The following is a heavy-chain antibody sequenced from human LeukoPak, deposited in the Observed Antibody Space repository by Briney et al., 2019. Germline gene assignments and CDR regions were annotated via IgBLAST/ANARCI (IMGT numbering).Heavy chain of an antibody. D-gene: IGHD2-2*01. CDR3: ARGGGELVVPAAIDY. Sequence: GESLKISCKGSGYSFTSYWIGWVRQMPGKGLEWMGIIYPGNSDTRYSPSFQGQVTISADKSISTAYLQWSSLKASDTAMYYCARGGGELVVPAAIDYWGQGTLVTVSS. J-gene: IGHJ4*02. CDR1: GYSFTSYW. CDR2: IYPGNSDT. V-gene: IGHV5-51*01.